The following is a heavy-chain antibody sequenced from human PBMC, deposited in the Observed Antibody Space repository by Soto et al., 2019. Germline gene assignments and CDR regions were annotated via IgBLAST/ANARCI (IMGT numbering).Heavy chain of an antibody. CDR3: ARDWPIVRGVIISNWFDP. D-gene: IGHD3-10*01. Sequence: QVQLVQSGAEVKKPGASVKVSCKASGYTFTSYAMHWVRQAPGQRLEWMGWINAGNGNTKYSQKFQGRVTITRDTSASTAYMELISLRSEDTAVYYCARDWPIVRGVIISNWFDPWGQGTLVTVSS. V-gene: IGHV1-3*01. CDR1: GYTFTSYA. J-gene: IGHJ5*02. CDR2: INAGNGNT.